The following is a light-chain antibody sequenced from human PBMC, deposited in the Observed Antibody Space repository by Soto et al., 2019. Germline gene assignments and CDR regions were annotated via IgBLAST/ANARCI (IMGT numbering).Light chain of an antibody. Sequence: EIVLTQSPGTLSLSPGERATLSCRASQSVSSSHLAWYQRKPGQAPRLLIYGASTRATGIPDRFSGSGSGADFTITICRLEPEYVGVYYCQYYSGYLLTFGRGTKVDSK. CDR1: QSVSSSH. CDR3: QYYSGYLLT. V-gene: IGKV3-20*01. CDR2: GAS. J-gene: IGKJ4*01.